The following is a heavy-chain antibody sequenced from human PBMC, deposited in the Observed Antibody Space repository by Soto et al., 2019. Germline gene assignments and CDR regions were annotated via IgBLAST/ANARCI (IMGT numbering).Heavy chain of an antibody. CDR3: GRDSKWDDTSVGMDV. Sequence: GASVKVSCKASGYSFTKYSIHWVRQAPGQSLEWMGWTNAGNGNTKYSQKFQGRVTITRDTSASTAYMELSSPRSEDTSVYYCGRDSKWDDTSVGMDVWGQGTKVTVSS. D-gene: IGHD3-22*01. J-gene: IGHJ6*02. CDR1: GYSFTKYS. V-gene: IGHV1-3*01. CDR2: TNAGNGNT.